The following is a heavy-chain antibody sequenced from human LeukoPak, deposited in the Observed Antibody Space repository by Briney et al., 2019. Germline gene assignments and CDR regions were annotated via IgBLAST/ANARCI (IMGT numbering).Heavy chain of an antibody. V-gene: IGHV3-30*02. CDR2: IWYDGSNK. CDR3: AKARSGGYYYDSSGYPELYFDY. D-gene: IGHD3-22*01. Sequence: GGSLRLSCAASGFTFSSYGMHWVRQAPGKGLEWVAVIWYDGSNKYYADSVKGRFTISRDNSKNTLYLQMNSLRAEDTAVYYCAKARSGGYYYDSSGYPELYFDYWGQGALVTVSS. J-gene: IGHJ4*02. CDR1: GFTFSSYG.